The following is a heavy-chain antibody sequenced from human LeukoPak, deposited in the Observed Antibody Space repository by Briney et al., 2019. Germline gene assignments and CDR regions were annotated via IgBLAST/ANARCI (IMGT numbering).Heavy chain of an antibody. J-gene: IGHJ4*02. Sequence: PGGSLRFSCVASGFTFSSNGMHWVRQAPGKGLEWVTFIQYDGSKKYYADSVKGRFTISRDNSKNTLYLEMNSLRAEDTAVYCCAKDIGSYYDYWGQGILVTVSS. CDR2: IQYDGSKK. D-gene: IGHD3-10*01. CDR3: AKDIGSYYDY. V-gene: IGHV3-30*02. CDR1: GFTFSSNG.